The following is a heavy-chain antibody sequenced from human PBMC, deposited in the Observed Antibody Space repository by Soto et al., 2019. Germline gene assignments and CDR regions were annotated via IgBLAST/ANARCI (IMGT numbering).Heavy chain of an antibody. CDR1: GFTFSTYA. J-gene: IGHJ3*02. Sequence: EVQLLESGGGLVQPGGSLALSCAASGFTFSTYAMAWVRQAPGKGLEWVSVITGSGTNTFYADSVKGRFTISRDNFKDTLYLQMNSLRAEDTARYYCAKDRLVTPDAFDIWGQGTMVTVSS. CDR2: ITGSGTNT. CDR3: AKDRLVTPDAFDI. V-gene: IGHV3-23*01. D-gene: IGHD4-17*01.